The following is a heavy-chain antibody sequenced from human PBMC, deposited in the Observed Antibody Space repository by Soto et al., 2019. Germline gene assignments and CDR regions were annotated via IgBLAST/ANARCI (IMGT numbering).Heavy chain of an antibody. CDR3: ATRAGIAAAGYYYYGMDV. V-gene: IGHV1-3*01. D-gene: IGHD6-13*01. Sequence: QVQLVQSGAEVKKPGASVKVSCKASGYTFTSYAMHWVRQAPGQRLEWMGWINAGNGNTKYSQKFQGRVTITRDTSESTAYMELSSLRSEDTAVYYCATRAGIAAAGYYYYGMDVWGQGTTVTVSS. CDR2: INAGNGNT. CDR1: GYTFTSYA. J-gene: IGHJ6*02.